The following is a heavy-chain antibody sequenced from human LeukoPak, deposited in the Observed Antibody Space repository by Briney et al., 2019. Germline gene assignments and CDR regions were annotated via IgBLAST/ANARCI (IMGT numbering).Heavy chain of an antibody. Sequence: PGGSLRLSCAASGFTFSSYWMSWVRQAPGKGLEWVANIKQDGSEKYYVDSVKGRFTSSRDNAKNSLYLQMNSLRAEDTAVYYCARVDIVVVPAAMGHYYYGMDVWGQGTTVTVSS. J-gene: IGHJ6*02. CDR1: GFTFSSYW. V-gene: IGHV3-7*01. CDR2: IKQDGSEK. D-gene: IGHD2-2*01. CDR3: ARVDIVVVPAAMGHYYYGMDV.